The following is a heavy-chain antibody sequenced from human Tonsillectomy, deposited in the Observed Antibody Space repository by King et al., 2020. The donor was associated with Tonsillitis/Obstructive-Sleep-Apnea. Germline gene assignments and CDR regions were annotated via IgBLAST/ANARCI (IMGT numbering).Heavy chain of an antibody. J-gene: IGHJ5*02. V-gene: IGHV3-74*01. CDR3: VSYNSNMNLS. Sequence: VQLVESGGGLVQPGGSLRLSCAASGFTFSSDYMYWVRQAPGKGLVWVSRISPDGRSTSYADSVKGRFTISRDNAKNTLYLQVNSLRAEDTAIYYCVSYNSNMNLSWGLGTLVTVSP. CDR2: ISPDGRST. D-gene: IGHD1/OR15-1a*01. CDR1: GFTFSSDY.